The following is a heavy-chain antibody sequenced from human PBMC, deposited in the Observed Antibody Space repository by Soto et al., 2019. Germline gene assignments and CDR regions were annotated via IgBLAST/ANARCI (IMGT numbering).Heavy chain of an antibody. J-gene: IGHJ4*02. CDR1: GGSISSSNW. CDR3: ARRWGEGRVDY. Sequence: QVQLQASGPGLVKPSGTLSLTCAVSGGSISSSNWWSWVRQPPGKVLEWNGEIYHSGNTNYNPSLKSRVTMAVDKSRNQFALKLSSVTAADTAVYYCARRWGEGRVDYWGQGTLVTVSS. CDR2: IYHSGNT. V-gene: IGHV4-4*02. D-gene: IGHD3-10*01.